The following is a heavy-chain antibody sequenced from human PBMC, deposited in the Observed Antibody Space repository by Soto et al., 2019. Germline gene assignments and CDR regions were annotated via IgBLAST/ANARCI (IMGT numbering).Heavy chain of an antibody. V-gene: IGHV3-33*01. D-gene: IGHD2-2*01. CDR3: ARDLSNYCSSTSCFPSYYYYYGMDV. Sequence: PGGSLRLSCAASGFTFSSYGMHWVRQAPGKGLEWVAVIWYDGSNKYYADSVKGRFTISRDNSKNTLYLQMNSLRAEDTAVYYCARDLSNYCSSTSCFPSYYYYYGMDVWGQGTTVTVSS. CDR2: IWYDGSNK. CDR1: GFTFSSYG. J-gene: IGHJ6*02.